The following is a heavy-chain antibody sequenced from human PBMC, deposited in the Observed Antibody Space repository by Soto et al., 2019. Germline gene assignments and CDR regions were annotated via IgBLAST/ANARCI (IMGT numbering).Heavy chain of an antibody. Sequence: QVQLQESGPGLVKPSQTLSLTCTVSGGSISSGGYYWSWIRQHPGKGLEWIGYSYYSGSTYYNPSHKSRVTISVDTSKNQFSLKLSSVTAADTAVYYCARSSTSANYFDYWGQGTLVTVSS. D-gene: IGHD2-2*01. CDR1: GGSISSGGYY. CDR2: SYYSGST. V-gene: IGHV4-31*03. CDR3: ARSSTSANYFDY. J-gene: IGHJ4*02.